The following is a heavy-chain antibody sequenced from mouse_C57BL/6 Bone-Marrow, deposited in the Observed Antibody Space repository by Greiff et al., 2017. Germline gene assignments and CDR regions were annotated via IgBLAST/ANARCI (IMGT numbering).Heavy chain of an antibody. D-gene: IGHD2-1*01. V-gene: IGHV1-54*01. CDR2: INPGSGGT. J-gene: IGHJ3*01. CDR1: GYAFTNYL. CDR3: ARSDGNTWFAF. Sequence: QVQLQQSGAELVRPGPSVKVSCKASGYAFTNYLIEWVKQRPGQGLEWIGVINPGSGGTNYNEKFKGKATLTADKYSSTAYMQLSSLTSEDSAVYFCARSDGNTWFAFWGQGTLVTVSA.